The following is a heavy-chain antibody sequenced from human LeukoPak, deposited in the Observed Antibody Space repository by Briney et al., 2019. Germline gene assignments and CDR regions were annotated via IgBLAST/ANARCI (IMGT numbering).Heavy chain of an antibody. CDR1: GFTFSSYG. V-gene: IGHV3-30*03. CDR2: ISYDGSNK. D-gene: IGHD2-2*01. Sequence: GRSLRLSCAASGFTFSSYGMHWVRQAPGKGLEWVAVISYDGSNKYYADSVKGRFTISRDNSKNTLYLQMNSLRAEDTAVYYCARAPFPVVVPAAIPFDPWGQGTLVTVSS. J-gene: IGHJ5*02. CDR3: ARAPFPVVVPAAIPFDP.